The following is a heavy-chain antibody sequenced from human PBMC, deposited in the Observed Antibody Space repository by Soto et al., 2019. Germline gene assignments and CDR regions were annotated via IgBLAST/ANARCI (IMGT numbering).Heavy chain of an antibody. CDR2: IYYSGST. Sequence: PSETLSLTCTVSGGSISSSIYYWGWIRHPPGKGLEWIGSIYYSGSTYYNPSLKSRVTISVDTSKNQFSLKLSSVTAADTAVYYCARRSTVTTWNYYYYGMDVWGQGTTVTVSS. CDR3: ARRSTVTTWNYYYYGMDV. D-gene: IGHD4-17*01. CDR1: GGSISSSIYY. J-gene: IGHJ6*02. V-gene: IGHV4-39*01.